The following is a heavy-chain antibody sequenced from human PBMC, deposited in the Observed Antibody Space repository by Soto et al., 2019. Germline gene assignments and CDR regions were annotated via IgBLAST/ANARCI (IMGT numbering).Heavy chain of an antibody. CDR1: GFSFRSYA. Sequence: QVQLVESGGGVVQPGRSLRLSCAASGFSFRSYAMHWVRQTPGKGLEWVAVISYDGSDKNYTDSVKGRFTISRDNVKNTLYLQMNSLRLEDTAVYHCAKDSTSAPFDHGGQGVLVTVSS. J-gene: IGHJ4*02. CDR2: ISYDGSDK. CDR3: AKDSTSAPFDH. V-gene: IGHV3-30*18.